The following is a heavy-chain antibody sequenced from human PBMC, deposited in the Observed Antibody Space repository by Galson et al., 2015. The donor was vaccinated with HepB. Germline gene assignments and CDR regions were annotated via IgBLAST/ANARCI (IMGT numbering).Heavy chain of an antibody. Sequence: SVKVSCKASGYTFTSYYMHWVRQAPGQGLEWMGIINPSGGSSSYAQKFQGRVTMTRDTSTSTVYMELSSLRSEDTAVYYCARDPGGILWWSDPGSSMDVWGQGTTVTVSS. D-gene: IGHD2-21*01. CDR3: ARDPGGILWWSDPGSSMDV. CDR1: GYTFTSYY. V-gene: IGHV1-46*01. CDR2: INPSGGSS. J-gene: IGHJ6*02.